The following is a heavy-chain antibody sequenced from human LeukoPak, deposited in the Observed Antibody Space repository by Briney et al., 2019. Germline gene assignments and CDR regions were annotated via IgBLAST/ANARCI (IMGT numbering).Heavy chain of an antibody. J-gene: IGHJ5*02. Sequence: PGGSLRLSCAASGFTFSDAWMSWVRQAPGKGLEWVSGINWNSGTRAYADSVKGRFTISRDNAKNFVYLQMSSLRAEDTAFYYCAKDVDESVAGNNWFDPWGQGTLVTVSS. D-gene: IGHD6-19*01. CDR3: AKDVDESVAGNNWFDP. CDR1: GFTFSDAW. CDR2: INWNSGTR. V-gene: IGHV3-9*01.